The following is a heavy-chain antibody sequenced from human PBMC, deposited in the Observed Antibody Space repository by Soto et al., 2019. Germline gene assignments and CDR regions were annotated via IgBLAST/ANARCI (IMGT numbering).Heavy chain of an antibody. V-gene: IGHV1-2*02. D-gene: IGHD3-9*01. CDR1: GYTXSGYY. CDR2: INPNSGGT. Sequence: GXSXKVSYKASGYTXSGYYMDLVRQAPGQGLEWMGWINPNSGGTNYAQKFQGRVTMTSDTSISTAYMELSRLRSDDTAVYYCARDQRYALVRWGQGTLVTVSS. J-gene: IGHJ4*02. CDR3: ARDQRYALVR.